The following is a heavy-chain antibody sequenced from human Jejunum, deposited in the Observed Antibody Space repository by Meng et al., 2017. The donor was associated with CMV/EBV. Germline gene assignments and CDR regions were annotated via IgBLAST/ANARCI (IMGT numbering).Heavy chain of an antibody. CDR3: AKNYDFPD. Sequence: EVQQLGAGGVLVPPWGSLRLSCAASGFTFRNYGMSWVRQAPGKGLEWVSSISGSGDSTNYADSVKGRFTISRDNSKNTLDLQMNSLRADDTAVYYCAKNYDFPDWGQGTLVTVSS. CDR1: GFTFRNYG. V-gene: IGHV3-23*01. CDR2: ISGSGDST. J-gene: IGHJ4*02. D-gene: IGHD3-3*01.